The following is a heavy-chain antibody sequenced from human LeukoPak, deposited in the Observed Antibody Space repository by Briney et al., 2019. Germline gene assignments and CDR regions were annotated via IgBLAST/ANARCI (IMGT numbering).Heavy chain of an antibody. Sequence: PSETLSLTCTVSGGSISSYYWSWIRQPAGKGLEWIGRTYTSGSTTYNPSLKSRVTMSVDTSKNQFSLKLSSVTAADTAVYYCARQYYDILTGYYTPEFDYWGQGTLVTVSS. D-gene: IGHD3-9*01. CDR1: GGSISSYY. CDR2: TYTSGST. J-gene: IGHJ4*02. V-gene: IGHV4-4*07. CDR3: ARQYYDILTGYYTPEFDY.